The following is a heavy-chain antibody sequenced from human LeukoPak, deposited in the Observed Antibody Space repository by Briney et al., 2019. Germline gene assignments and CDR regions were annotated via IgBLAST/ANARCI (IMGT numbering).Heavy chain of an antibody. CDR3: ASPNYDFWSGYYSY. CDR1: GGSFSGYY. V-gene: IGHV4-38-2*01. Sequence: SETLSLTCAVYGGSFSGYYWGWIRQPPGKGLEWIGSIYHSGSTYYNPSLKSLVTISVDTSKNQFSLKLSSVTAADTAVYYCASPNYDFWSGYYSYWGQGTLVTVSS. CDR2: IYHSGST. J-gene: IGHJ4*02. D-gene: IGHD3-3*01.